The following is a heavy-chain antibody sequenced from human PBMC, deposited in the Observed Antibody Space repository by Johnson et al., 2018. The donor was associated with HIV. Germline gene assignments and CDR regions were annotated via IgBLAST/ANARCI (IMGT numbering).Heavy chain of an antibody. J-gene: IGHJ3*02. V-gene: IGHV3-30*02. Sequence: QVQLVESGGGLVQPGGSLRLSCAASGFTFSSYAMSWVRQAPGKGLEWVAFIRYDGSNKYYADSVKGRFTISRDNSKNTVYLQMNSLRAEDTAVYYCARAEPWDRRHYAFDIWGQGTVVTVSS. D-gene: IGHD1-1*01. CDR2: IRYDGSNK. CDR1: GFTFSSYA. CDR3: ARAEPWDRRHYAFDI.